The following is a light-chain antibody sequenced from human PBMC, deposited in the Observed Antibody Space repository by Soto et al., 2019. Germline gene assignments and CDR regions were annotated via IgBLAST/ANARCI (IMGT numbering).Light chain of an antibody. CDR3: SSYTGSRTPWV. CDR2: GVS. Sequence: QSVLTQPASVSGSPGQSITISCTGTSSDVGAYNYVSWYQQHPGKAPKLMISGVSNRPSGVSNRFSGSKSGNTAPLTISGLQTDDEADYYCSSYTGSRTPWVFGGGTKLTVL. V-gene: IGLV2-14*01. CDR1: SSDVGAYNY. J-gene: IGLJ3*02.